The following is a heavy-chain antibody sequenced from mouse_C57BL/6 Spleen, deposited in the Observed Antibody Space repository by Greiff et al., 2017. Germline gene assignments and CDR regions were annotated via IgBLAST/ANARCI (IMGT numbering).Heavy chain of an antibody. V-gene: IGHV1-82*01. D-gene: IGHD1-1*01. Sequence: QVQLQQSGPELVKPGASVKISCKASGYAFSSSWMNWVKQRPGKGLEWIGRIYPGDGDTNYNGKFKGKATLTADKSSSTAYMQLSSLTSEDSAVYFCARSHYGSSDFDYWGQGTTLTVSS. CDR1: GYAFSSSW. CDR3: ARSHYGSSDFDY. CDR2: IYPGDGDT. J-gene: IGHJ2*01.